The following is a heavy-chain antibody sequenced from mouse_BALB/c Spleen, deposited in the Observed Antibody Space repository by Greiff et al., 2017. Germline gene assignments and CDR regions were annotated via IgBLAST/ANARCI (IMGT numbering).Heavy chain of an antibody. CDR1: GYSITSGYY. CDR2: ISYDGSN. V-gene: IGHV3-6*02. D-gene: IGHD1-2*01. J-gene: IGHJ2*01. Sequence: VQLQQSGPGLVKPSQSLSLTCSVTGYSITSGYYWNWIRQFPGNKLEWMGYISYDGSNNYNPSLKNRISITRDTSKNQFFLKLNSVTTEDTATYYCATHITTATPFDYWGQGTTLTVSS. CDR3: ATHITTATPFDY.